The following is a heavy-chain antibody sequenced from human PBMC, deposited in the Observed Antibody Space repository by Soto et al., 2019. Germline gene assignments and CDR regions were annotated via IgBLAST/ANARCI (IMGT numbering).Heavy chain of an antibody. CDR2: IYSGGST. CDR3: ARGFQSSFGY. V-gene: IGHV3-53*01. J-gene: IGHJ4*02. D-gene: IGHD2-21*01. CDR1: GFTVSNSY. Sequence: SLRLSCAASGFTVSNSYMSWVRQAPGKGPEWVSVIYSGGSTYYADSVKGRFTISRDSSKNTLYLQMNSLRAGDTAVYYCARGFQSSFGYWGQGTLVTVSS.